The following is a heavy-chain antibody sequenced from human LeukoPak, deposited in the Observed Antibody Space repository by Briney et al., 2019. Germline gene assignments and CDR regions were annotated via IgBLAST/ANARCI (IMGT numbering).Heavy chain of an antibody. D-gene: IGHD2-21*02. CDR3: ARGPFIVVVTDRFDY. V-gene: IGHV1-2*06. J-gene: IGHJ4*02. CDR1: GYTFTGYY. Sequence: ASVKVSCKASGYTFTGYYMHWVRQAPGQGLEWMGRINPNSGGTNYAQKFQGRVTMTRDTSISTAYMELSRPRSDDTAVYYCARGPFIVVVTDRFDYWGQGTLVTVSS. CDR2: INPNSGGT.